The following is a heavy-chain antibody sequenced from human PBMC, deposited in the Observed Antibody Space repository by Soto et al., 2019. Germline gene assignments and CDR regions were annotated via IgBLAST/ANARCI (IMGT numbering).Heavy chain of an antibody. CDR2: ISYSGST. CDR3: ARADPDASVGY. D-gene: IGHD2-15*01. CDR1: GGPLSSFY. Sequence: PSETLSLTCNSSGGPLSSFYYSWIRQSPGRGLEWIGYISYSGSTYYNPSLKSRVTISADTSKNQFSLRMNSMIAADTAVYYCARADPDASVGYWGQGTLVTVSS. V-gene: IGHV4-59*01. J-gene: IGHJ4*02.